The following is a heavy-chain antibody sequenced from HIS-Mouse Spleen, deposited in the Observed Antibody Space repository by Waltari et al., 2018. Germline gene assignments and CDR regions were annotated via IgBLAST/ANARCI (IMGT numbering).Heavy chain of an antibody. V-gene: IGHV4-39*01. CDR1: GGSTSSSSYY. Sequence: QLQLQEAGSGLVKPSETLSLTCTVSGGSTSSSSYYWGWIRQPPGKGLEWIGSIYYSGSTYYNPSLKSRVTISVDTSKNQFSLKLSSVTAADTAVYYCAYGDYFDYWGQGTLVTVSS. J-gene: IGHJ4*02. CDR3: AYGDYFDY. D-gene: IGHD4-17*01. CDR2: IYYSGST.